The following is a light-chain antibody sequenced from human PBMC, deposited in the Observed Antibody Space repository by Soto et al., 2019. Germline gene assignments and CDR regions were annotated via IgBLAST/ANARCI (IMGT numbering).Light chain of an antibody. CDR1: QSVSSN. V-gene: IGKV3-20*01. Sequence: EIVMTQSPATLSVSPGERATLSGRASQSVSSNLAWYQQKPGQAPRLLIYGASTRATGIPARFSGSGSGTDFTLTISRLEPEDFAVYYCQHYGSSLPITFGPGTKVDIK. CDR2: GAS. CDR3: QHYGSSLPIT. J-gene: IGKJ3*01.